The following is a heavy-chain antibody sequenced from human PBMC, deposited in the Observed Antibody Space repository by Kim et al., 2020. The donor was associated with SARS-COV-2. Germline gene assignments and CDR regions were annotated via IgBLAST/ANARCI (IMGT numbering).Heavy chain of an antibody. CDR1: GFTFTKVW. CDR2: IRCKIDGGTT. CDR3: TTGWERIWGLCDGDTCCPASL. Sequence: GGSLRLSFAASGFTFTKVWLSWVRQAPGKGLEWVGRIRCKIDGGTTDYAAPVKCRLTISRDDSKNTLYLQMNGLTTEDTAVYYCTTGWERIWGLCDGDTCCPASLWGQGTLITLSS. J-gene: IGHJ4*02. V-gene: IGHV3-15*01. D-gene: IGHD2-21*02.